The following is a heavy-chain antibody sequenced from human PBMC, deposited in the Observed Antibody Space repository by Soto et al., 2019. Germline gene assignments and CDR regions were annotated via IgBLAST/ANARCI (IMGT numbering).Heavy chain of an antibody. CDR1: GYTFTSYG. CDR3: SRVDPGETSPFDH. Sequence: GASGKVSCKASGYTFTSYGISWVRQAPGQGLEWMGWINPFDGSRMFAQSFQGRVTFTRDTSTSTVYMELSGLRSDDTAVYYCSRVDPGETSPFDHWGQGTLVTVSS. CDR2: INPFDGSR. D-gene: IGHD3-10*01. V-gene: IGHV1-18*01. J-gene: IGHJ4*02.